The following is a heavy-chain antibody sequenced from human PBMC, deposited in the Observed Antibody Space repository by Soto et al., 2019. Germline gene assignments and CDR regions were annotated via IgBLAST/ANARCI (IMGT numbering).Heavy chain of an antibody. CDR1: GYTLTSYY. CDR3: ARVGMAAAGPQVAFDI. J-gene: IGHJ3*02. CDR2: INPSGGST. V-gene: IGHV1-46*03. D-gene: IGHD6-13*01. Sequence: ASVKVSCKASGYTLTSYYMHWVRQAPGQGLEWMGIINPSGGSTSYAQKFQGRVTMTRDTSTSTVYMELSSLRSEDTAVYYCARVGMAAAGPQVAFDIRGQGTMVTVSS.